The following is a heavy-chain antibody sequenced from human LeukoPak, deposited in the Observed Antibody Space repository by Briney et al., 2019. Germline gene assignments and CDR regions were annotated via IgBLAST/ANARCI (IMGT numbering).Heavy chain of an antibody. CDR1: GFTFSNAW. CDR3: TTGFFGVVNDAFDI. J-gene: IGHJ3*02. CDR2: IYSKTDGGTT. D-gene: IGHD3-3*01. V-gene: IGHV3-15*01. Sequence: GGSLRLSCAASGFTFSNAWMNWVRQAPGKGLEWVGRIYSKTDGGTTDYAAPVKGRFTISRDDSKNTLYLQMNSLKTEDTALYYCTTGFFGVVNDAFDIWGQGTMVTASS.